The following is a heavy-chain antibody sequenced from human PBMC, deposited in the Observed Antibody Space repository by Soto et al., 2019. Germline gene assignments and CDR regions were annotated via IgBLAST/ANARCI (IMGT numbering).Heavy chain of an antibody. CDR1: GYTFTSYA. CDR2: INAGNGNT. J-gene: IGHJ5*02. D-gene: IGHD2-21*01. Sequence: QVQLVQSGAEVKKPGASVKVSCKASGYTFTSYAMHWVRQAPGQRLEWMGWINAGNGNTKYSQKFQGRVTITRDTAANTAYMELSSLRSEDTAVYYCAREKSVVVIAMPGQWFDPWGQGTLVTVAS. V-gene: IGHV1-3*01. CDR3: AREKSVVVIAMPGQWFDP.